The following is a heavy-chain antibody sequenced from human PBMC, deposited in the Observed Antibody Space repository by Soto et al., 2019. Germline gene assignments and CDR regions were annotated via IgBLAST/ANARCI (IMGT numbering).Heavy chain of an antibody. D-gene: IGHD3-10*01. CDR1: GFTFSSYW. CDR2: IKQDGSQK. J-gene: IGHJ4*02. CDR3: VRDGSLLGLTR. Sequence: GGSLRLSCAAPGFTFSSYWMDWVRQTPRKGLEWVATIKQDGSQKYYVDSVRGRFIISRDNAKNSLFLQMNSLRVEDTAVYFCVRDGSLLGLTRWGQGTLVTVSS. V-gene: IGHV3-7*01.